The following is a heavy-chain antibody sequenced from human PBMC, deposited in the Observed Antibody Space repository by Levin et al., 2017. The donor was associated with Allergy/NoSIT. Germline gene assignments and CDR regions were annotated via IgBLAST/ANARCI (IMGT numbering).Heavy chain of an antibody. CDR3: ARDLGSRGITIFGVVITPVDAFDI. V-gene: IGHV1-2*06. D-gene: IGHD3-3*01. J-gene: IGHJ3*02. CDR1: GYTFTGYY. Sequence: GESLKISCKASGYTFTGYYMHWVRQAPGQGLEWMGRINPNSGGTNYAQKFQGRVTMTRDTSISTAYMELSRLRSDDTAVYYCARDLGSRGITIFGVVITPVDAFDIWGQGTMVTVSS. CDR2: INPNSGGT.